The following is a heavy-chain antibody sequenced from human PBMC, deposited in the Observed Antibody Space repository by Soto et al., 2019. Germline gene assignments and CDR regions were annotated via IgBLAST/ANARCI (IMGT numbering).Heavy chain of an antibody. V-gene: IGHV3-7*01. J-gene: IGHJ4*01. Sequence: EVQLVESGGGLVQPGGSLRLSCAASEFTFSNYWMNWVRQAPGKGLEWVAYISRDGSEKSYVDSVKGRFTISRDNAKKSLFLQMNSLRVEYTAVYYCARGFGDGWYGGPDYWGQGTLVTVAS. CDR2: ISRDGSEK. D-gene: IGHD6-19*01. CDR3: ARGFGDGWYGGPDY. CDR1: EFTFSNYW.